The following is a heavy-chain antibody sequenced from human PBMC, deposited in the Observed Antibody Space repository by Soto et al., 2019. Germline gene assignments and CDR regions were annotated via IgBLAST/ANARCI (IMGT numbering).Heavy chain of an antibody. Sequence: SETLSLTCTVSGGSISSSSYYWGWIRQPPGKGLEWIGSIYYSGSTYYNPSLKSRVTISVDTSKNQFSLKLSSVTAADTAVYYCARQRGFLRFLEWLSPHYYYYYMDVWGKGTTVTVSS. V-gene: IGHV4-39*01. CDR3: ARQRGFLRFLEWLSPHYYYYYMDV. CDR1: GGSISSSSYY. J-gene: IGHJ6*03. CDR2: IYYSGST. D-gene: IGHD3-3*01.